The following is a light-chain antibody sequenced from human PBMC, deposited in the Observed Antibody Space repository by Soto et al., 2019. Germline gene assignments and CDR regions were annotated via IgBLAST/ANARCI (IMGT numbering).Light chain of an antibody. CDR3: QRYNNWPLT. V-gene: IGKV3-15*01. Sequence: TVRPQSGGTLSVSPGEKHKLSCKARQSVTSNLAWYPKKPGQAPRLLVYGASTRATGVTARFSGSESGKEFTLTISSLQSEDLAVYCCQRYNNWPLTIGGGTKVDIK. CDR2: GAS. CDR1: QSVTSN. J-gene: IGKJ4*01.